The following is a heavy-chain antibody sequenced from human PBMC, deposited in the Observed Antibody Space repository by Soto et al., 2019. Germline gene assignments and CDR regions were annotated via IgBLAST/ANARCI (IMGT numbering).Heavy chain of an antibody. CDR2: IIPIFGTA. Sequence: AVMVSCNASGGTFCIYAISWVRYAPGQGLEWMGGIIPIFGTANYAQKFQGRVTINADESTSTAYMELSSLRSEDTAVYYCARWGDCSGGSRYTSYYYAMDVWGQ. D-gene: IGHD2-15*01. CDR1: GGTFCIYA. J-gene: IGHJ6*02. CDR3: ARWGDCSGGSRYTSYYYAMDV. V-gene: IGHV1-69*13.